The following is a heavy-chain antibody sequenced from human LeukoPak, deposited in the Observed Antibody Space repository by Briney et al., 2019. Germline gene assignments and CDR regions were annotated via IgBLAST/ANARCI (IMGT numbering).Heavy chain of an antibody. D-gene: IGHD3-16*02. CDR3: AKGTFGGVIVVSAYYFDY. Sequence: GGSLRLSCAASGFTFSSYAMSWVRQAPGKGLEWVSAISGSGGSTYYADSVKGRFTISRDNSKNTLYLQMNSLRAEDTAVYYYAKGTFGGVIVVSAYYFDYWGQGTLVTVSS. J-gene: IGHJ4*02. CDR2: ISGSGGST. V-gene: IGHV3-23*01. CDR1: GFTFSSYA.